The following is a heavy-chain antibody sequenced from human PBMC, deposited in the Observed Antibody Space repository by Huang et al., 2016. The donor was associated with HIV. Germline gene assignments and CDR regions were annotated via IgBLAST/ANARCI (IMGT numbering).Heavy chain of an antibody. Sequence: QLQLQESGPGLVKPSETLSLTCTVSDGSISSSSYYWGWIRQPPGKGLEWIATFFYDGNTDYNPSIKSRATISVDTSKNQFSLNLSSVTAADTAVYYCAAMVRGVISYFDYWGQGTLVTVSS. D-gene: IGHD3-10*01. J-gene: IGHJ4*02. CDR2: FFYDGNT. CDR1: DGSISSSSYY. V-gene: IGHV4-39*01. CDR3: AAMVRGVISYFDY.